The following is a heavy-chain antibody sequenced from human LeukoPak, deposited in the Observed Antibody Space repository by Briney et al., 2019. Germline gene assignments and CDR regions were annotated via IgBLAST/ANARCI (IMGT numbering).Heavy chain of an antibody. Sequence: PGGSLRLSCAASGFTFSGSAMTWVRQAPGKGLEWVSSISDNGDSTYYADSVKGRFTISRDNSRDTLYVQMHSLRAEDTAEYYCARSAVGTSCCTAVDYWGQGTLVTVSS. CDR3: ARSAVGTSCCTAVDY. CDR2: ISDNGDST. CDR1: GFTFSGSA. V-gene: IGHV3-23*01. J-gene: IGHJ4*02. D-gene: IGHD1-26*01.